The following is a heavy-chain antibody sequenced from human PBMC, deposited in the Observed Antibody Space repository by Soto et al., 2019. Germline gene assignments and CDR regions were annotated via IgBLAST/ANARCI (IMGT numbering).Heavy chain of an antibody. CDR3: ARDTTPDGY. D-gene: IGHD1-1*01. J-gene: IGHJ4*02. CDR2: ISAYNTNT. CDR1: GDTFTIYH. Sequence: QVQLVQSGAEVKKPGASVKVSCKPSGDTFTIYHISWMRPAPGQGLEWMGWISAYNTNTNYAQKFQGRGTMTTDTLTTTAYMELRSMRSDDTAVYYCARDTTPDGYRGQETLFTVSS. V-gene: IGHV1-18*01.